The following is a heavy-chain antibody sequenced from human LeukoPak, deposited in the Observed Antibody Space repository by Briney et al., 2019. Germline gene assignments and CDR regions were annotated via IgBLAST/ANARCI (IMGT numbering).Heavy chain of an antibody. V-gene: IGHV3-21*01. CDR1: GFTFSSYW. J-gene: IGHJ4*02. D-gene: IGHD3-22*01. CDR2: ISSSSSYI. Sequence: PGGSLRLSCAASGFTFSSYWMHWVRQAPGKGLEWVSSISSSSSYIYYADSVKGRFTISRDNAKNSLYLQMNSLRAEDTAVYYCAKDPYDTSGYNYGPTGGVDYWGQGTLVTVSS. CDR3: AKDPYDTSGYNYGPTGGVDY.